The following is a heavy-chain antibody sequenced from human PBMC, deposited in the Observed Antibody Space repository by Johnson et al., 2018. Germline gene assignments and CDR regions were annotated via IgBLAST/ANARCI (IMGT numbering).Heavy chain of an antibody. CDR1: GVSVSSSNW. D-gene: IGHD1-26*01. CDR3: TRPGRPDSFDI. CDR2: VYQSATT. Sequence: VQLQESGPGLVMPSGTLSLTCAVSGVSVSSSNWWTWVRQPPGKGLEWIGEVYQSATTNYNPSLKSRVTISADTSRTHFSLKLTSVTVEDTAVYYCTRPGRPDSFDIWGPVTMVTVSS. V-gene: IGHV4-4*02. J-gene: IGHJ3*02.